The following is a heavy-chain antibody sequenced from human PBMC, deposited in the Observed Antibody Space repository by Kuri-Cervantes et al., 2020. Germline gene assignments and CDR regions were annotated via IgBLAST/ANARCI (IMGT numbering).Heavy chain of an antibody. CDR3: ASSGFLH. CDR1: GFVFDDFS. V-gene: IGHV3-9*01. CDR2: IAWNGGSP. Sequence: GGSLRLSCAGSGFVFDDFSLHWVRQSPGKGLEWVSGIAWNGGSPVYADSVKGRFTVSRDNAKNSLFLQMNSLRAEDTAVYFCASSGFLHWGQGTLVTVSS. J-gene: IGHJ4*02. D-gene: IGHD2/OR15-2a*01.